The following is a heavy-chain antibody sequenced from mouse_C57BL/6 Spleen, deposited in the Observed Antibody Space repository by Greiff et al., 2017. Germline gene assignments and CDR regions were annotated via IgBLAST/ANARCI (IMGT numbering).Heavy chain of an antibody. CDR2: ISSGSSTI. J-gene: IGHJ2*01. CDR1: GFTFSDYG. D-gene: IGHD1-1*01. Sequence: EVMLVESGGGLVKPGGSLKLSCAASGFTFSDYGMHWVRQAPEKGLEWVAYISSGSSTIYYADTVKGRFTISRDNAKNTLFLQMTSLRSEDTAMYYCERGHYGSSYYFDYWGQGTTLTVSS. V-gene: IGHV5-17*01. CDR3: ERGHYGSSYYFDY.